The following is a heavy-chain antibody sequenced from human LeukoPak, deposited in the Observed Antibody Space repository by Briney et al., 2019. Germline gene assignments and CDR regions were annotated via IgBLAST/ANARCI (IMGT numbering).Heavy chain of an antibody. CDR1: GFTVSSNY. V-gene: IGHV3-66*01. D-gene: IGHD2-2*01. CDR3: AKDVPAAYFDY. CDR2: IYSGGST. Sequence: GGSLRLSCAASGFTVSSNYMSWVRQAPGKGLEWVSVIYSGGSTYYADSVKGRFTISRDDSKNMLYLQVNSLRAEDTAVYFCAKDVPAAYFDYWGQGTLVTVSS. J-gene: IGHJ4*02.